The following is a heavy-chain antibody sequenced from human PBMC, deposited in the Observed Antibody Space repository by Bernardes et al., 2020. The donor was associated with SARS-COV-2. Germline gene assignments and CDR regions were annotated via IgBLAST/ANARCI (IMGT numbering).Heavy chain of an antibody. J-gene: IGHJ5*02. V-gene: IGHV3-11*01. CDR1: GFTFSDYY. D-gene: IGHD4-17*01. CDR3: ARFAIPHGDYNWFDP. Sequence: GGSLRLSCAASGFTFSDYYMSWIRQAPWKGLEWVSYISGSGTTIYYADSVKGRFTISRDNAKNSLYLQMNSLRAEDTAVYYCARFAIPHGDYNWFDPWGQGTLVTVSS. CDR2: ISGSGTTI.